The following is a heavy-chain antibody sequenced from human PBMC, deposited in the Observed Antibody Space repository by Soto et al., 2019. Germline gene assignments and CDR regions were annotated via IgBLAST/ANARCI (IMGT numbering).Heavy chain of an antibody. V-gene: IGHV3-48*01. D-gene: IGHD2-15*01. Sequence: EVQLVESGGGLVQLGGSLRLSCAASGFTFSSYSMNWVRQAPGKGLEWVSYISSSSTTKYYADSVKGRFTISRDNAKNSLYLQMNSLRAEDTAVYYCARDGCSGSNCLNWFDPWGQGTLVTVSS. CDR3: ARDGCSGSNCLNWFDP. J-gene: IGHJ5*02. CDR1: GFTFSSYS. CDR2: ISSSSTTK.